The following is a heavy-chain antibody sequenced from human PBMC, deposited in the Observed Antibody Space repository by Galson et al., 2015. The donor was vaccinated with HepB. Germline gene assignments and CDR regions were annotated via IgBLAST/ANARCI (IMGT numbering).Heavy chain of an antibody. CDR3: ARDVYSSGWYGDYYYGMDV. CDR1: GFTVSTYI. D-gene: IGHD6-19*01. J-gene: IGHJ6*02. V-gene: IGHV3-21*01. Sequence: SLRLTCAASGFTVSTYIMNWVRQAPGKGLEWVSSISSSSTHICYADSVKGRFTISRDNAKNSLYLQMNSLRAEDTAVYYCARDVYSSGWYGDYYYGMDVWGQGTTVTVSS. CDR2: ISSSSTHI.